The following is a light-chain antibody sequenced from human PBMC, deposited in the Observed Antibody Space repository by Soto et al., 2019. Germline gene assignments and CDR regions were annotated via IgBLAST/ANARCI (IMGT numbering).Light chain of an antibody. V-gene: IGKV1-5*01. CDR1: QSISSW. J-gene: IGKJ1*01. CDR3: QQYNSYSGT. Sequence: DIQMTQSPSTLSASVGDRVTITCRASQSISSWLAWYQQKPGKAPKLLIYDASSLESGVPSRFSGSGSGTELTLTISSLQPDDFATYYCQQYNSYSGTFGQGTKV. CDR2: DAS.